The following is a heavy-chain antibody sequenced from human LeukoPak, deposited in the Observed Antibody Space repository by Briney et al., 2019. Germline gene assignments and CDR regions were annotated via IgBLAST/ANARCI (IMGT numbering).Heavy chain of an antibody. D-gene: IGHD6-13*01. Sequence: GGALRVSCAASVFTFSSYSMNWVRPAPGKGLEWVSSISSSSSYIYYADSVKGRFTISRDNAKNSLYLQMNSLRAEDTAVYYCAREYGIAAAGPDYWGQGTLVTVSS. CDR3: AREYGIAAAGPDY. V-gene: IGHV3-21*01. CDR1: VFTFSSYS. CDR2: ISSSSSYI. J-gene: IGHJ4*02.